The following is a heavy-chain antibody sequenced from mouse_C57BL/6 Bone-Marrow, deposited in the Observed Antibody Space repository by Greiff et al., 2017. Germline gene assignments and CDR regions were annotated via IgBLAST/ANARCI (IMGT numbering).Heavy chain of an antibody. CDR2: INPNNGGT. J-gene: IGHJ4*01. D-gene: IGHD1-1*01. V-gene: IGHV1-18*01. CDR3: ARWTTVVATEAMDY. Sequence: EVQLQQSGPELVKPGASVKIPCKASGYTFTDYNMDWVKQSHGKSLEWIGDINPNNGGTIYNQKFKGKATLTVDKSSSTAYMELRSLTSEDTAVYYCARWTTVVATEAMDYWGQGTSVTVSS. CDR1: GYTFTDYN.